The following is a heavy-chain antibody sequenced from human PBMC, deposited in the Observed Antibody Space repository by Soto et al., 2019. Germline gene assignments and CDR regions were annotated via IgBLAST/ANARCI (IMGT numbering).Heavy chain of an antibody. CDR1: GFTFSSYG. V-gene: IGHV3-30*18. D-gene: IGHD3-16*02. CDR3: AKEMITFGGVIAPFDY. CDR2: ISYDGSNK. J-gene: IGHJ4*02. Sequence: QVQLVESGGGGVQPGRSLRLSCAASGFTFSSYGMHWVRQAPGKGLEWVAVISYDGSNKYYADSVKGRFTISRDNSKNTLYLQMNSLRAEDTAVYYCAKEMITFGGVIAPFDYWGQGTLVTVSS.